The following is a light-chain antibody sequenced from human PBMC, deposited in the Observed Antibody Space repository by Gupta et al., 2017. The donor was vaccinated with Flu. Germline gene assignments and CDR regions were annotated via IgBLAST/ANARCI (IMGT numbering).Light chain of an antibody. J-gene: IGLJ3*02. CDR3: RSYETGMSGWV. Sequence: SLLSHPPSVSGLPGHRVAISCTRSSSNIGAGYEVHWYQQHPGTAPKLLIYANDNRASGVADRFSGSKSGNSASLAITGLQAEDEAEYYCRSYETGMSGWVFGGGTKLTVL. V-gene: IGLV1-40*01. CDR1: SSNIGAGYE. CDR2: AND.